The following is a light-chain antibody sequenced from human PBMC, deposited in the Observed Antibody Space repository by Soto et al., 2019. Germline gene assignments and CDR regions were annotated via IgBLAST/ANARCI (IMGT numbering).Light chain of an antibody. CDR1: SSNIGSNN. CDR3: AAWDDSLNGWV. J-gene: IGLJ3*02. Sequence: QSVLTQPPSASGTPGQRVSISCSGSSSNIGSNNVNWYQQLPGTAPKLLIYSNNQRPSGVPDRFSGSKSGTSASLAISGLKSEDEADYYCAAWDDSLNGWVFGGGTKLTVL. V-gene: IGLV1-44*01. CDR2: SNN.